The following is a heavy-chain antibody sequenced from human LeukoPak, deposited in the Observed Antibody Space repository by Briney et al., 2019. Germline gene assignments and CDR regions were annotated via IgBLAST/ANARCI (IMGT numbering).Heavy chain of an antibody. D-gene: IGHD3-16*02. CDR3: ARDLRLGELSFAFDY. Sequence: SVKVSCKASGGTFSSYAISWVRQAPGQGLGWMGRIIPIFGTASYAQKFQGRVTITTDESTSTAYMELSSLRSEDTAVYYCARDLRLGELSFAFDYWGQGTLVTVSS. CDR1: GGTFSSYA. J-gene: IGHJ4*02. V-gene: IGHV1-69*05. CDR2: IIPIFGTA.